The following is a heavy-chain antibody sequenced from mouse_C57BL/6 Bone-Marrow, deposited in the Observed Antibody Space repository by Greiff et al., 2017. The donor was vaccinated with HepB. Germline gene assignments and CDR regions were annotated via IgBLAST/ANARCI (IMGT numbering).Heavy chain of an antibody. Sequence: VQLQQPGTELVKPGASVKLSCKASGYTFTSYWMPWVKQRPGQGLEWIGNINPSNGGTNYNEKFKSKATLTVDKSSSTAYMQLSSLTSEDSAVYYCARFVACGYYGLGYWGQGTTLTVSS. V-gene: IGHV1-53*01. CDR3: ARFVACGYYGLGY. CDR1: GYTFTSYW. J-gene: IGHJ2*01. CDR2: INPSNGGT. D-gene: IGHD2-3*01.